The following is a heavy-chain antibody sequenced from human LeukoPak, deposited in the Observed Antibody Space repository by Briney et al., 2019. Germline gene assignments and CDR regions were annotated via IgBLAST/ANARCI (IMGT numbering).Heavy chain of an antibody. J-gene: IGHJ3*02. Sequence: GGSLRLSCAASGFIFDDYAMHWVRQAPGKGLEYVSVIRGGGGVKYYAASVKGRFTISRDNSKNTLYLQMNSLRAEDTAVYYCAKSSHSYGNDALDIWGQGTIVTVSS. D-gene: IGHD5-18*01. CDR2: IRGGGGVK. V-gene: IGHV3-23*01. CDR1: GFIFDDYA. CDR3: AKSSHSYGNDALDI.